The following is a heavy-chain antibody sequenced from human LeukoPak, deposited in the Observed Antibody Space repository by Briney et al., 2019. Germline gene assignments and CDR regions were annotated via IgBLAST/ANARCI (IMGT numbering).Heavy chain of an antibody. Sequence: GGSLRLSCAASGLSFNTYSMNWARQAPGKGLEWVSYISSSSSTKYYADSVKGRFTISRDNAKNSLYLQMNSLRDEDTAVYYCARDHYDSSDYYYRFDPWGQGTLVTVSS. J-gene: IGHJ5*02. CDR1: GLSFNTYS. D-gene: IGHD3-22*01. V-gene: IGHV3-48*02. CDR2: ISSSSSTK. CDR3: ARDHYDSSDYYYRFDP.